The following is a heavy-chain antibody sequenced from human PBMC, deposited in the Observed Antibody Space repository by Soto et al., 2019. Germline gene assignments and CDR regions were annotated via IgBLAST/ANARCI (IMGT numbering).Heavy chain of an antibody. D-gene: IGHD6-13*01. CDR1: GYIFTNYY. CDR3: ARDLAAAAY. V-gene: IGHV1-46*01. Sequence: QVQLVQSGAEVKKPGASVKVSCKASGYIFTNYYIHWVRQAPGQGLEWMAIINPLPTSGSTNYAQKFQGRVTVTRDTSTSTVYLEPSTLRSDDTAVYYCARDLAAAAYWGQGTLVTVSS. CDR2: INPLPTSGST. J-gene: IGHJ4*02.